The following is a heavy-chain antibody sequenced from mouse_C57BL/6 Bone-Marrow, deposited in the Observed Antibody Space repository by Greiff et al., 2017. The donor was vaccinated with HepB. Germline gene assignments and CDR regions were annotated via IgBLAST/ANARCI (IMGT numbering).Heavy chain of an antibody. D-gene: IGHD2-2*01. CDR2: IYPYNCVS. CDR1: GYSFTGYY. CDR3: ARGYGRFAY. V-gene: IGHV1-31*01. Sequence: EVQLQQSGPELVKPGASVKISCMASGYSFTGYYMHWVKQIHGNVLDWIGYIYPYNCVSSYNQKFKGKATLTVDKSSSSAYMWLRSLTSEDAAVYYCARGYGRFAYWGQGTLVTVSA. J-gene: IGHJ3*01.